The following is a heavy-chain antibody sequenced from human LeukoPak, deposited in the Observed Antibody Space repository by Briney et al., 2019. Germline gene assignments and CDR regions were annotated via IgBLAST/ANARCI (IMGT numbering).Heavy chain of an antibody. CDR3: ARPRSGGTWFFDY. V-gene: IGHV3-7*01. Sequence: GGSLRLSCAASGFIFSSYWMTWVRQAPGKGLEWVANIKQTGSENSYVDSVKGRFTISRDNAKNSLHLQMNSLRAEDTAVYYCARPRSGGTWFFDYWGQGTLVTVSS. CDR1: GFIFSSYW. CDR2: IKQTGSEN. J-gene: IGHJ4*02. D-gene: IGHD2-15*01.